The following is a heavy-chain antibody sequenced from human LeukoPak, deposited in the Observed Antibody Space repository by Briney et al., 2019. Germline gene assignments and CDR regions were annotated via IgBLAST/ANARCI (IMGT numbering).Heavy chain of an antibody. CDR1: GGSLSSYY. Sequence: SETLSLTCAVSGGSLSSYYWSWIRQSPGKGLEWIGYIYYTGSTNYNPSLKSRVTISVDTSKNQFSLKLSSVTAADTAVYYCARGYCSSAICYEVDVWGKGTTVTVSS. J-gene: IGHJ6*04. V-gene: IGHV4-59*01. CDR2: IYYTGST. CDR3: ARGYCSSAICYEVDV. D-gene: IGHD2-2*01.